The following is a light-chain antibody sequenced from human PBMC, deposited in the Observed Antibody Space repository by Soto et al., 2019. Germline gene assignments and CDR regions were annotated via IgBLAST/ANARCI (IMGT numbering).Light chain of an antibody. J-gene: IGKJ4*01. Sequence: EIVLTQSPATLSLSPGDTATLSCRASQNINNYLAWYQQKSGQAPRLLIFDASNRAPGIPPRFSGRGSGTDYTLTISSLEPEDFAVYYCQQRTDFPPLTFGGGTKVEVK. CDR2: DAS. CDR1: QNINNY. CDR3: QQRTDFPPLT. V-gene: IGKV3-11*01.